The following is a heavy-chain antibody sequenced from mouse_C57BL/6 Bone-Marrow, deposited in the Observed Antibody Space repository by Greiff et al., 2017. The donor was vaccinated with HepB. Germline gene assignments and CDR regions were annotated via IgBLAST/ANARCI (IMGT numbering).Heavy chain of an antibody. D-gene: IGHD1-1*01. Sequence: QVQLQQPGAELVRPGSSVKLSCKASGYTFTSYWMDWVKQRPGQGLEWIGNIYPSDSETHYNQKFKDKATLTVDKSSSTAYMQLSSLTSEDSAVYYCARASDYYGRSYGFAYWGQGTLVTVSA. CDR1: GYTFTSYW. J-gene: IGHJ3*01. CDR3: ARASDYYGRSYGFAY. CDR2: IYPSDSET. V-gene: IGHV1-61*01.